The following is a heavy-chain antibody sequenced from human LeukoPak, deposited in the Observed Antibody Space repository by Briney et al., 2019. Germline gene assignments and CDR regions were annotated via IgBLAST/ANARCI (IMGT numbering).Heavy chain of an antibody. J-gene: IGHJ4*02. D-gene: IGHD6-25*01. CDR2: IWYDGSNK. CDR3: ARDVDQGIAAN. CDR1: GFTFSSYG. Sequence: PGGSLRLSCAASGFTFSSYGMHWVRQAPGKGLEWVAVIWYDGSNKYYADSVKGRFTISRDNSKNTLYLQMNSLRAEDTAVYYCARDVDQGIAANWGQGTPVTVSS. V-gene: IGHV3-33*01.